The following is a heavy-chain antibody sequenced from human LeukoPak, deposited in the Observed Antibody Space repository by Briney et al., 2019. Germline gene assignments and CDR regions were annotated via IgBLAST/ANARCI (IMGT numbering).Heavy chain of an antibody. D-gene: IGHD3-22*01. V-gene: IGHV3-23*01. J-gene: IGHJ4*02. CDR2: ISGSGGST. CDR1: GFTFSSYA. Sequence: AGGSLRLSCAASGFTFSSYAMSWVRQAPGKGLEWVSAISGSGGSTYYADSVKGRFTISRDNSKNTLYLQMNSLRAEDTAVYYCASLTYYYDSSGYSSNDYWGQGTLVTVSS. CDR3: ASLTYYYDSSGYSSNDY.